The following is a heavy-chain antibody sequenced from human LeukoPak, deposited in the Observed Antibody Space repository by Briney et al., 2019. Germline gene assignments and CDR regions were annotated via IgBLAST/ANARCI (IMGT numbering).Heavy chain of an antibody. CDR2: IYYSGST. Sequence: SETLSLTCTVSGGSISSSTYFWGWIRQPPGKGLEWIGYIYYSGSTNYNPSLKSRVTISVDTSKNQFSLRLSSVTAADTAVYYCARVTGYMIEDYFDYWGQGTLVTVSS. J-gene: IGHJ4*02. CDR3: ARVTGYMIEDYFDY. D-gene: IGHD3-22*01. CDR1: GGSISSSTYF. V-gene: IGHV4-61*05.